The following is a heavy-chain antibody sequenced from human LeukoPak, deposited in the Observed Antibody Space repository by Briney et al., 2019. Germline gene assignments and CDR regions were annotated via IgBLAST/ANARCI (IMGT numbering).Heavy chain of an antibody. D-gene: IGHD3-3*01. V-gene: IGHV3-30*02. J-gene: IGHJ4*02. CDR1: GFTFSSYG. Sequence: GGSLRLSCAASGFTFSSYGMHWVRQAPCKGLEWVALIRYDGSNKYYADSVKGRFTISIDNSKNTLYLKMNSLRAEDTAVYYCATLGGVYFDYWGQGTLVTVSS. CDR3: ATLGGVYFDY. CDR2: IRYDGSNK.